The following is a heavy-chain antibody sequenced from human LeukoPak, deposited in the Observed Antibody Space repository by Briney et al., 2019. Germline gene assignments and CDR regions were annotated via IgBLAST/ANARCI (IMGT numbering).Heavy chain of an antibody. CDR3: AGAYPDYYDSSGRNDAFDI. Sequence: GGSLRLSCAASGFTFSSYGMHWVRQAPGKGLEWVAVISHDGSNKYYADSVKGRFTISRDNSKNTLYLQMNSLRAEDTAVYYCAGAYPDYYDSSGRNDAFDIWGQGTMVTVSS. V-gene: IGHV3-30*03. D-gene: IGHD3-22*01. CDR1: GFTFSSYG. CDR2: ISHDGSNK. J-gene: IGHJ3*02.